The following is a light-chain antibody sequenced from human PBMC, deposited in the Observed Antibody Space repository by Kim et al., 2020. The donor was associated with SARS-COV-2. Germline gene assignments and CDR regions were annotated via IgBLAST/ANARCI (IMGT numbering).Light chain of an antibody. Sequence: VASGQTVRITCQGDSLRSYYATWDKQKPGEAPILVIYGKNNRPSGIPDRFSGSSSGNTASLTITGTQAGDEAYYYCNSRDSNDNVVFGGGTQLTVL. CDR1: SLRSYY. J-gene: IGLJ2*01. CDR3: NSRDSNDNVV. CDR2: GKN. V-gene: IGLV3-19*01.